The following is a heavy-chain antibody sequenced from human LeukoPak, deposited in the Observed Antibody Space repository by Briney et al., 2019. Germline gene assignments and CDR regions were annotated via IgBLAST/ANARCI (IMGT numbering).Heavy chain of an antibody. J-gene: IGHJ4*02. D-gene: IGHD2-15*01. Sequence: GGSLRLFCAASGFTFSNYAMSWVRQAQGKGLEWVSDISASGASTYNADSVKGRFTISRDNSKNTLYLQMNSLRAEDTAVYDCAKSSGGNCYRENILHWGQGTLVTVSS. V-gene: IGHV3-23*01. CDR2: ISASGAST. CDR1: GFTFSNYA. CDR3: AKSSGGNCYRENILH.